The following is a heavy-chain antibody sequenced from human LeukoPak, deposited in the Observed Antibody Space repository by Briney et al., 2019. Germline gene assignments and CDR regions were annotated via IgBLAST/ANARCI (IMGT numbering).Heavy chain of an antibody. J-gene: IGHJ4*02. Sequence: PSETLSLTCTVSGGSISSGSYYWSWIRQPPGKGLEWIGYIYYSGSTNYNPSLKSRVTVSVDTSKNQFSLKLSSVTAADTAVYYCARSYYYGSGSYGNIGYWGQGTLVTVSS. CDR3: ARSYYYGSGSYGNIGY. D-gene: IGHD3-10*01. CDR2: IYYSGST. V-gene: IGHV4-61*01. CDR1: GGSISSGSYY.